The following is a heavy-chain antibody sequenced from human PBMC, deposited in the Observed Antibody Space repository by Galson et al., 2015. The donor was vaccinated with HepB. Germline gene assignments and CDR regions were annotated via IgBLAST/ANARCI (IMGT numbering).Heavy chain of an antibody. V-gene: IGHV3-48*04. J-gene: IGHJ4*02. CDR2: ISSSRSTI. CDR1: GFTFSSYS. D-gene: IGHD4-17*01. Sequence: SLRLSCAASGFTFSSYSMNWVRQAPGKGLEWVSYISSSRSTISYADSVKGRFTISRDNSKNSLYQQMNSLRAEDTAVYYCARDGPGDYTAQSPSDYWGQGTLVTVSS. CDR3: ARDGPGDYTAQSPSDY.